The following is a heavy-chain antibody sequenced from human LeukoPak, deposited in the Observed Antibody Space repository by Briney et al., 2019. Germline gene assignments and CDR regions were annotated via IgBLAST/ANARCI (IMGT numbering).Heavy chain of an antibody. CDR3: ARDYCSGGSCYSGFDP. Sequence: PGGSLRLSCAASGFTFSSYSMNWVRQAPGKGLEWVSSISSSSSYIYYADSVKGRFTISRNNAKNSLYLQMHSLRAEDTAVYYCARDYCSGGSCYSGFDPWGQGTLVTVSS. CDR2: ISSSSSYI. CDR1: GFTFSSYS. V-gene: IGHV3-21*01. D-gene: IGHD2-15*01. J-gene: IGHJ5*02.